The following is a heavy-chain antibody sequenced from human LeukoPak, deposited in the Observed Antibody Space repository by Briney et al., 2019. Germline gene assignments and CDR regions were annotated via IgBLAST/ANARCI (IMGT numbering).Heavy chain of an antibody. CDR1: GGSISSSSYY. CDR2: IYYSGST. J-gene: IGHJ4*02. Sequence: SETLSLTCTVSGGSISSSSYYWGWIRQPPGKGLEWIGSIYYSGSTYYNPSLKSRVTISVDTSKNQFSLKLSSVTAADTAVYYCARQGEWELPIDYWGQGTLVTVSS. D-gene: IGHD1-26*01. CDR3: ARQGEWELPIDY. V-gene: IGHV4-39*01.